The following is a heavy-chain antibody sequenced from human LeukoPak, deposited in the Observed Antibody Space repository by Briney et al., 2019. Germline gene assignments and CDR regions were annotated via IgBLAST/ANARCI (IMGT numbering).Heavy chain of an antibody. D-gene: IGHD6-13*01. V-gene: IGHV3-30*04. CDR2: ISFDGKNK. CDR1: GFTFNYYA. J-gene: IGHJ4*02. Sequence: QPGGSLRLSCVASGFTFNYYAIHWVRQAPGKGLEWVAVISFDGKNKFYADSVKGRFTISRDNAKNTLYLQMNSLRAEDTAVYYCARDIALDYWGQGTLVTVSS. CDR3: ARDIALDY.